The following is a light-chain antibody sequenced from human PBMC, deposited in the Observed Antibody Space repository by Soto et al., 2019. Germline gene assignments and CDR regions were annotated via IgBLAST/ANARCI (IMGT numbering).Light chain of an antibody. CDR3: QQYNNWPPRGT. CDR1: QSVSSN. CDR2: GAS. Sequence: EIVMTQSPATLSVSPGERATLSCRASQSVSSNLAWYQQKPGQAPRLLIYGASTRATGIPARFSGSGSGTEFTXTXXXXQSEDFAVYXCQQYNNWPPRGTFGQGTKVEIK. V-gene: IGKV3-15*01. J-gene: IGKJ1*01.